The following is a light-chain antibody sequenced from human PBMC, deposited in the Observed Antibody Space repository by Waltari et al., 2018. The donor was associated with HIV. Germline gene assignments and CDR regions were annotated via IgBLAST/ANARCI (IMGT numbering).Light chain of an antibody. CDR2: INN. J-gene: IGLJ2*01. CDR1: SSNIGSDT. V-gene: IGLV1-44*01. CDR3: AAWDDSLNAVV. Sequence: QSVLTQPPSASGTPGQSVTISCSGSSSNIGSDTVNWYQQLPGMAPKLLIHINNQRPSGVPDRFSGSKSGTSASLAISGLQSEDEADYHCAAWDDSLNAVVFGGGTKLTVL.